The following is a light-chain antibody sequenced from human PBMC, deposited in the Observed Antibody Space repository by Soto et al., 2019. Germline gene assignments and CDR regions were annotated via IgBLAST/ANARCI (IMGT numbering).Light chain of an antibody. CDR2: EVS. Sequence: QSALAQPASVSGSPGQSIAISCTGTSSDVGAYNYVSWYQQHPGKAPKLIVHEVSDRPSGVSDRFSGSKSGNTASLTISGLQAEDEAAYYCSSYTGAYTLVFGTGTKLTVL. CDR3: SSYTGAYTLV. CDR1: SSDVGAYNY. J-gene: IGLJ1*01. V-gene: IGLV2-14*01.